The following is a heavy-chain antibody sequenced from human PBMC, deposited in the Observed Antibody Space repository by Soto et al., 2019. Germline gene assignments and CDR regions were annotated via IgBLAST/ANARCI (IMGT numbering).Heavy chain of an antibody. V-gene: IGHV3-30-3*01. Sequence: PGGSLRLSCAASGFTFSSYAMHWVRQAPGKGLEWVAVISYDGSNKYYADSVKGRFTISRDNSKNTLYLQMNSLRAEDTAVYYCARVLGDYYDSSGYYLPPYYYGMDVWGQGTTVTVSS. CDR1: GFTFSSYA. CDR3: ARVLGDYYDSSGYYLPPYYYGMDV. CDR2: ISYDGSNK. D-gene: IGHD3-22*01. J-gene: IGHJ6*02.